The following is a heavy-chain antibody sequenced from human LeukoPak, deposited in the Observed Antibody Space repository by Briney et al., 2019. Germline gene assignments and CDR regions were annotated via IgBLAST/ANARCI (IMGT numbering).Heavy chain of an antibody. CDR3: ARDSTYYYDSGSSGPHYFDN. V-gene: IGHV3-30*01. CDR1: GFTFSNYA. J-gene: IGHJ4*02. CDR2: ISSGGTYE. Sequence: GGSLRLSCAASGFTFSNYARHWVRQAPGKGLEWVSLISSGGTYEYYADSVKGRFTISRDNSKNTLYLQLNSLRAEDTAVYYCARDSTYYYDSGSSGPHYFDNWGQGTLVTVSS. D-gene: IGHD3-10*01.